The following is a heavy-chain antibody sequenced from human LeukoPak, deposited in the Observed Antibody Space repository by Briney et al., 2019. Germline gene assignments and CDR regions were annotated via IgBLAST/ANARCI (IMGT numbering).Heavy chain of an antibody. V-gene: IGHV3-33*01. J-gene: IGHJ4*02. Sequence: GRSLRLSCATSGFSFSTYGMLWVRQAPGKGLEWVAVIWYDGSNKYYADSVKGRFTISRDNSKNTLYLQMNSLRAEDTAVYYCARDGPYDSSGYFDYWGQGTLVTVSS. CDR2: IWYDGSNK. D-gene: IGHD3-22*01. CDR3: ARDGPYDSSGYFDY. CDR1: GFSFSTYG.